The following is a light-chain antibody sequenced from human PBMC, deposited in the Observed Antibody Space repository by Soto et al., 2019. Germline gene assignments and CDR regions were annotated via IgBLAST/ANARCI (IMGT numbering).Light chain of an antibody. CDR1: QGIRND. CDR3: LQDYNYPRT. V-gene: IGKV1-6*01. CDR2: AAS. Sequence: AIQMTQSPSSLPASVGDRFTITCRASQGIRNDLGWYQQKPGKAPKLLIYAASSLQSGVPSRFSGSGSGTDFTLTISSLQPEDFATYYCLQDYNYPRTFGQGTKVDI. J-gene: IGKJ1*01.